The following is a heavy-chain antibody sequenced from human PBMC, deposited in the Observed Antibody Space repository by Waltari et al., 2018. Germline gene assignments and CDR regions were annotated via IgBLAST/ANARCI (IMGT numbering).Heavy chain of an antibody. CDR2: INPNSGGK. J-gene: IGHJ4*02. Sequence: QVQLVQSGAEVKKPGASVKVSCKASGYTFTGYYMHWVRQAPGQGLEWRGWINPNSGGKNYAQKFQGRVTMTRDTSISTAYMELSRLRSDDTAVYYCARAGSSWGELLHYWGQGTLVTVSS. CDR3: ARAGSSWGELLHY. D-gene: IGHD1-26*01. CDR1: GYTFTGYY. V-gene: IGHV1-2*02.